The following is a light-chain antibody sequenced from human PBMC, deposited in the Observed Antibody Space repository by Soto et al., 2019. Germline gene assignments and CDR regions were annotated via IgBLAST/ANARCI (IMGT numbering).Light chain of an antibody. CDR3: LLSYSGASV. J-gene: IGLJ1*01. CDR2: DTT. V-gene: IGLV7-46*01. Sequence: HAVVTHESSLTVSPGGTVTLTCASSAGAVTSGHFPYWFQQKPGQAPRTLIYDTTKKHAWTPARFSGSLLGGKAALTLSGAQTEDEAEYYCLLSYSGASVFGTGTKVTV. CDR1: AGAVTSGHF.